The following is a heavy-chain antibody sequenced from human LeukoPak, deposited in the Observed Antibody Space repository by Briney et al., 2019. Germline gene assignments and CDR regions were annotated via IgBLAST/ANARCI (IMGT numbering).Heavy chain of an antibody. Sequence: SGGSLRLSCAASGFTFSSYWMSWVRQAPGKGLERVANIKQDGSEKYYVDSVKGRFTISRDNAKNSLYLQMNSLRAEDTAVYYCAELGITMIGGVWGKGTTVTISS. V-gene: IGHV3-7*01. CDR2: IKQDGSEK. J-gene: IGHJ6*04. CDR3: AELGITMIGGV. D-gene: IGHD3-10*02. CDR1: GFTFSSYW.